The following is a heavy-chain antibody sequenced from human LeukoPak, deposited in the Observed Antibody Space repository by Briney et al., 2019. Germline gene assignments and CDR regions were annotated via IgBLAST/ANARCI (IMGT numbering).Heavy chain of an antibody. V-gene: IGHV1-18*01. Sequence: ASVKVSCKASGYTFTSYGICWVRQAPGQGLEWMGWISGYNGKTKYAQKFQGRVTMTTDTSTNTAYMELRSLSSDDTAVYYCASSGGPGYSSGWYGELDYWGQGTLVTVSS. D-gene: IGHD6-19*01. CDR3: ASSGGPGYSSGWYGELDY. CDR2: ISGYNGKT. J-gene: IGHJ4*02. CDR1: GYTFTSYG.